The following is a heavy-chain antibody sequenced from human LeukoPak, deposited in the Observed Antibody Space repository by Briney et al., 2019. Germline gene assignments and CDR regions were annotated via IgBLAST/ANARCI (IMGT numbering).Heavy chain of an antibody. CDR1: GFTFSNYW. CDR3: ARDLGSGSYRTVGWFDP. D-gene: IGHD1-26*01. CDR2: INSDGSST. Sequence: GGSLRLSCAASGFTFSNYWMHWVRQAPGKGLVWVSRINSDGSSTSYADSVKGRFTISRDNAKNTLYLQMNSLRAEDTAVYYCARDLGSGSYRTVGWFDPWGQGTLVTVSS. J-gene: IGHJ5*02. V-gene: IGHV3-74*01.